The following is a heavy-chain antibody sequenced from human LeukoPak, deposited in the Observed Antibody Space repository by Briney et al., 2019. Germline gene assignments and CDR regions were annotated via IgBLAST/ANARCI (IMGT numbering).Heavy chain of an antibody. V-gene: IGHV1-2*02. Sequence: GASVKVSCKASGYTFSDYYLHWVRQAPGHGLEWMGWINPHSSGTHYAQKFQGRVTVTRDTSISTAYMELSSLRSDDTAVYFCAREIVATIGGAFDIWGQGTMVTVSS. J-gene: IGHJ3*02. CDR1: GYTFSDYY. CDR2: INPHSSGT. CDR3: AREIVATIGGAFDI. D-gene: IGHD5-12*01.